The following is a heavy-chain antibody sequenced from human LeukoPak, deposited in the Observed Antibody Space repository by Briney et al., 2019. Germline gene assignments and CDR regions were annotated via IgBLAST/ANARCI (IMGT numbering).Heavy chain of an antibody. Sequence: PSQTLSLTCTVSGGSISSGSYYWSWIRQPAGKGLEWIGRIYTSGSTNYNPSLKSRVTISVDTSKNQFSLKLSSVTAADTAVYYCARGDYGDYKYYYYYMDVWGKGTTVTVSS. CDR1: GGSISSGSYY. J-gene: IGHJ6*03. D-gene: IGHD4-17*01. CDR2: IYTSGST. V-gene: IGHV4-61*02. CDR3: ARGDYGDYKYYYYYMDV.